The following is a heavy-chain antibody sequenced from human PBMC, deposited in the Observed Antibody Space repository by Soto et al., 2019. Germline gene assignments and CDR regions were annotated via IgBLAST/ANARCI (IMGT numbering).Heavy chain of an antibody. CDR1: GFTFSSYS. CDR2: ISSSSSYI. Sequence: GGSLRLSCAASGFTFSSYSMNWVRQAPGKGLEWVSSISSSSSYIYYADSVKGRFTISRDNAKNSLYLQMNSLRAEDTAVYYCARVSSEGDGGAFDIWGQGTMVTVSS. D-gene: IGHD6-25*01. J-gene: IGHJ3*02. CDR3: ARVSSEGDGGAFDI. V-gene: IGHV3-21*01.